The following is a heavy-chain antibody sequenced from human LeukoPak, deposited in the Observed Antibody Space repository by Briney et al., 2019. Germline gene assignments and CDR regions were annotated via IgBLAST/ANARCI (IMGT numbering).Heavy chain of an antibody. D-gene: IGHD5-18*01. V-gene: IGHV3-30*02. Sequence: GGSLRLSCAASGFIFSNYGMHWVRQAPGKGLEWVAFIRYDGSFKYYADSVKGRFTISRDNSKNTLYLQMNSLRGEDTAVYYCAKDKYSPFDYWGQGTLVTVSS. CDR2: IRYDGSFK. CDR3: AKDKYSPFDY. CDR1: GFIFSNYG. J-gene: IGHJ4*02.